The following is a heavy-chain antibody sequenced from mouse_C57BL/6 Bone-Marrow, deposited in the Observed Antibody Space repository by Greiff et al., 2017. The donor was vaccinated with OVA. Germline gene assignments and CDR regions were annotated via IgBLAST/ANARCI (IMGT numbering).Heavy chain of an antibody. J-gene: IGHJ4*01. CDR1: GFNIKDDY. CDR3: TTGSMDY. CDR2: IDPENGAT. Sequence: VQLQQSGAELVRPGASVKLSCTASGFNIKDDYMHWVKQRPEQGLEWIGWIDPENGATEYASKFQGKATITADTSSNTAYLQLSSLTSEDTAVYYCTTGSMDYWGQGTSVTVSS. V-gene: IGHV14-4*01.